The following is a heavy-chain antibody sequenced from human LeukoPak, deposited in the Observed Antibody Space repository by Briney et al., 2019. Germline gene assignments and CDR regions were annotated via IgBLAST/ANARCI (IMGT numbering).Heavy chain of an antibody. CDR3: ARAFRGSGWYGRALYDY. J-gene: IGHJ4*02. CDR2: ISAYNGNT. CDR1: GYTFTIYG. D-gene: IGHD6-19*01. Sequence: ASVKVSCTASGYTFTIYGISWVRQAPGQGLEWMGWISAYNGNTNYAQKLQGRVTMTTDTSTSTAYMELRSLRSDDTAVYYCARAFRGSGWYGRALYDYWGQGTLVTVSS. V-gene: IGHV1-18*01.